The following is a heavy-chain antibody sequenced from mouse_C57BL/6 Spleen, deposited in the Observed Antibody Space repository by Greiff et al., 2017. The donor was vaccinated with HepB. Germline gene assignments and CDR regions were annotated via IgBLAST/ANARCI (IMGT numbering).Heavy chain of an antibody. V-gene: IGHV1-54*01. CDR3: ARSRGDY. Sequence: VQRVESGAELVRPGTSVKVSCKASGYAFTNYLIEWVKQRPGQGLEWIGVINPGSGGTNYNEKFKGKATLTADKSSSTAYMQLSSLTSEDSAVYFCARSRGDYWGQGTTLTVSS. J-gene: IGHJ2*01. CDR1: GYAFTNYL. CDR2: INPGSGGT.